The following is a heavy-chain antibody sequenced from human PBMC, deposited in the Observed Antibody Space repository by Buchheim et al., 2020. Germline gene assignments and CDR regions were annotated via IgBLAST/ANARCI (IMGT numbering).Heavy chain of an antibody. Sequence: EVQLVESGGGLVKPGGSLRLSCAASGFTFSSYSMNWVRQAPGKGLEWVSSISSSSSYIYYADSVKGRFTISRDNAKNSLYLQMNSLRAEDTAVYYCATGGAMSSSWYFQRPPTYFDYWGQGTL. D-gene: IGHD6-13*01. V-gene: IGHV3-21*01. CDR2: ISSSSSYI. J-gene: IGHJ4*02. CDR1: GFTFSSYS. CDR3: ATGGAMSSSWYFQRPPTYFDY.